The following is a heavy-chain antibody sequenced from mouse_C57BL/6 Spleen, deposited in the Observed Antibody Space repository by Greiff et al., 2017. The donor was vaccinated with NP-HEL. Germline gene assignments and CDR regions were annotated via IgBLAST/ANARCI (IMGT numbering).Heavy chain of an antibody. CDR3: ARNYRNWYFDV. CDR2: IDPSDSST. CDR1: GYTFTSYW. D-gene: IGHD2-12*01. V-gene: IGHV1-69*01. Sequence: VQLQQPGAELVMPGASVKLSCKASGYTFTSYWMHWVKQRPGQGLEWIGEIDPSDSSTNYNQKFKGKSTLTVDKSSSTAYMQLSSLTSEDSAVYYCARNYRNWYFDVWGTGTTVTVSS. J-gene: IGHJ1*03.